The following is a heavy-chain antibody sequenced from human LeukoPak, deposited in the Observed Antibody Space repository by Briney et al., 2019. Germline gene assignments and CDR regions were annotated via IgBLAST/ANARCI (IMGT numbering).Heavy chain of an antibody. CDR1: GYTFTGYY. J-gene: IGHJ4*02. V-gene: IGHV1-2*02. D-gene: IGHD3-3*01. Sequence: ASVKVSCKASGYTFTGYYMHWVRQAPGQGLEWMGWINPNSGGTNYAQKFQGRVTMARDTSISTSYMELSGLKYDDTAVYYCASRAIREIIPYFDYWGQGALVTVSS. CDR2: INPNSGGT. CDR3: ASRAIREIIPYFDY.